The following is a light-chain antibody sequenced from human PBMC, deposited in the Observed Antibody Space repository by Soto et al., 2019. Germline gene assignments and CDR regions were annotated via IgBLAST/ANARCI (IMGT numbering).Light chain of an antibody. Sequence: QSALTQPASVSGSPGQSITISCTGTSSDVGNYNYVSWYQQHPGKALKLLIYGVTNRPSGVSNRFSGSKSGNTASLTISGLQAEDEADYYCNSYTTTSSYVFGTGTKVTVL. J-gene: IGLJ1*01. CDR1: SSDVGNYNY. CDR3: NSYTTTSSYV. CDR2: GVT. V-gene: IGLV2-14*01.